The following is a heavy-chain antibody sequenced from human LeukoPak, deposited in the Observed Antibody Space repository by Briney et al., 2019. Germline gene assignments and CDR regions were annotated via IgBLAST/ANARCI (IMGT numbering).Heavy chain of an antibody. CDR2: INHSGST. Sequence: PSETLSLTCAVYGGSFSGYYWSWIRQPPGQGLEWIGEINHSGSTNYNPSLKSRVTISVDTSKNQFSLKLSSVTAADTAVYYCARAMVRGVIRGNYYMDVWGKGTTVTVSS. CDR1: GGSFSGYY. V-gene: IGHV4-34*01. J-gene: IGHJ6*03. D-gene: IGHD3-10*01. CDR3: ARAMVRGVIRGNYYMDV.